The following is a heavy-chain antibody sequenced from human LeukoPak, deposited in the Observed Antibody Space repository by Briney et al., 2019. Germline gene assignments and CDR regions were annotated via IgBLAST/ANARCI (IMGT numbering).Heavy chain of an antibody. D-gene: IGHD5-12*01. Sequence: PGGSLRLSCAASGFTFSSYWMSWVRQAPGKGLEWVANIKQDGSEKYHVDSVKGRFTISRDNAKNSLYLQMNSLRAEDTAVYYCARDLWGLRFTRFDYWGQGTLVTVSS. V-gene: IGHV3-7*01. CDR1: GFTFSSYW. CDR3: ARDLWGLRFTRFDY. J-gene: IGHJ4*02. CDR2: IKQDGSEK.